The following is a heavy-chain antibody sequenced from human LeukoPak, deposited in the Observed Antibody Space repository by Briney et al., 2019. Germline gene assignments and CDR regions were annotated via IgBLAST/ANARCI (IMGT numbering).Heavy chain of an antibody. D-gene: IGHD3-10*01. CDR1: GGSISSSSYY. Sequence: SETLSLTCTVSGGSISSSSYYWGWIRQPPGKGLEWIGSIYYSGSTYYNPSLKSRVTISVDTSKNQFSLKLSSVTAADTAVYYCARPGYGSGHPYNWFDPWGQGTLVTVSS. V-gene: IGHV4-39*01. CDR3: ARPGYGSGHPYNWFDP. J-gene: IGHJ5*02. CDR2: IYYSGST.